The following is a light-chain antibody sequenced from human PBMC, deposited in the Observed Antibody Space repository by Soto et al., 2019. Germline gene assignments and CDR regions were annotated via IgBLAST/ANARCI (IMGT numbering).Light chain of an antibody. CDR1: QSISNC. CDR2: HAS. Sequence: DIQMTQSPSTLPASVGDRVTITCRAGQSISNCLAWYQQKPGTAPKVLIYHASNLQSGVPSRFSGSGSGTEFTLTISSLQPDDFATYYCQQYNSYSFGQGTKVDIK. CDR3: QQYNSYS. V-gene: IGKV1-5*01. J-gene: IGKJ1*01.